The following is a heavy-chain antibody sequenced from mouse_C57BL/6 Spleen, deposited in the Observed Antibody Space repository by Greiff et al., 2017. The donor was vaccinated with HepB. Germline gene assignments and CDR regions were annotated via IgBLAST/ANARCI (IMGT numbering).Heavy chain of an antibody. J-gene: IGHJ2*01. Sequence: EVQGVESGGDLVKPGGSLKLSCAASGFTFSSYGMSWVRQTPDKRLEWVATISSGGSYTYYPDSVKGRFTISRDNAKNTLYLQMSSLKSEDTAMYYCARDSSGYEYWGQGTTLTVSS. V-gene: IGHV5-6*01. D-gene: IGHD3-2*02. CDR1: GFTFSSYG. CDR3: ARDSSGYEY. CDR2: ISSGGSYT.